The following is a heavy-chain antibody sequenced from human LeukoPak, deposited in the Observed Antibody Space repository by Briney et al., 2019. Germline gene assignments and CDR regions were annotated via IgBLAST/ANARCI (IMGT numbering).Heavy chain of an antibody. CDR3: ARDMIAVRPTWFDP. CDR1: GYSFTTYG. V-gene: IGHV1-18*01. Sequence: ASVKVPCKASGYSFTTYGISWVRQAPGQGLEWMGWIGAYNGNTNYAQKLQGRVTMTTDTSTSTAYMELRSLRSDDTAVYYCARDMIAVRPTWFDPWGQGTLVTVSS. J-gene: IGHJ5*02. CDR2: IGAYNGNT. D-gene: IGHD3-22*01.